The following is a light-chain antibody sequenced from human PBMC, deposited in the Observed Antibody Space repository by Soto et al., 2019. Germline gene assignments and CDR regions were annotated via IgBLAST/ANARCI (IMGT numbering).Light chain of an antibody. CDR2: TAS. J-gene: IGKJ5*01. CDR1: QSMMAY. CDR3: QQAYSTPRLT. V-gene: IGKV1-39*01. Sequence: DIQMTQSPSSLSASVGDRVTITCRASQSMMAYLSWYQQKAGKGPNPLIYTASSLQSGVPSRFSGSGSGTDFTLTISSLLPEDFATYHCQQAYSTPRLTFGQGTRLEIK.